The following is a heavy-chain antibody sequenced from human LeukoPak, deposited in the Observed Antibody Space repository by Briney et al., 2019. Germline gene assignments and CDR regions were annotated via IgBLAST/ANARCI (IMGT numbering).Heavy chain of an antibody. Sequence: GGSLRLFCAASGFTFSSYAMSWVRQAPGKGLEWVSAISGSGGSTYYADSVKGRLTISRDNSKNTLYLQMNSLRAEDTAVYYCAKGEYSSSWLFDYWGQGTLVTVSS. V-gene: IGHV3-23*01. CDR2: ISGSGGST. CDR3: AKGEYSSSWLFDY. D-gene: IGHD6-13*01. J-gene: IGHJ4*02. CDR1: GFTFSSYA.